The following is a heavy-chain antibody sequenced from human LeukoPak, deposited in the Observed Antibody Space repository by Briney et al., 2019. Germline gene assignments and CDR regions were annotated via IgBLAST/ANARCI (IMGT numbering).Heavy chain of an antibody. D-gene: IGHD2-2*03. CDR1: GYTFTSYG. J-gene: IGHJ4*02. V-gene: IGHV1-18*01. CDR2: ISAYNGNT. Sequence: GASVKVSCKASGYTFTSYGISWVRQAPGQGLEWMGWISAYNGNTNYAQKLLGRVTMTTDTSTSTAYMELRSLRSDDTAVYYCAGVRVDIVVSPPDYWGQGTLVTVSS. CDR3: AGVRVDIVVSPPDY.